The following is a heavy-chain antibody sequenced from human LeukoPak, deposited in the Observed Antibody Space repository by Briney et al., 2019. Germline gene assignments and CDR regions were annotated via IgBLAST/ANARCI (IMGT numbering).Heavy chain of an antibody. V-gene: IGHV4-39*07. CDR3: ARDRPSPLYYYDSSGYPRRAFDI. Sequence: SETLSLTCTVSGGSISSSSYYWGWIRQPPGKGLEWIGGIYYSGSTYYNPSLKSRVTISVDTSKNQFSLKLSSVTAADTAVYYCARDRPSPLYYYDSSGYPRRAFDIWGQGTMVTVSS. D-gene: IGHD3-22*01. J-gene: IGHJ3*02. CDR2: IYYSGST. CDR1: GGSISSSSYY.